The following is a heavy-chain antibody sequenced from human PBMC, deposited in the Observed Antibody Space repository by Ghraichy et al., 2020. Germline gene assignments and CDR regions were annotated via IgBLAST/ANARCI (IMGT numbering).Heavy chain of an antibody. CDR1: GGSFSGYY. Sequence: SETLSLTCAVYGGSFSGYYWSWIRQPPGKGLEWIGEINHSGSTNYNPSLKSRVTISVDTSKNQFSLKLSSVTAADTAVYYCAMRNMFNYYDSSGYTYYFDYWGQGTLVTVSS. V-gene: IGHV4-34*01. D-gene: IGHD3-22*01. J-gene: IGHJ4*02. CDR2: INHSGST. CDR3: AMRNMFNYYDSSGYTYYFDY.